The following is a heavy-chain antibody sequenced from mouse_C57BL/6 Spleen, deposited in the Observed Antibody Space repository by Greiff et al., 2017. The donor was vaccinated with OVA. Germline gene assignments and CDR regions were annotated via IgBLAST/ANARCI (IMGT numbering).Heavy chain of an antibody. Sequence: QVQLQQSGPGLVQPSQCLSISCTVSGFSFTSYGVHWVRQSPGKGLEWLGVIWRGGSTDYNAAFMSRLSITKDNSKSQVFFKMNSLQADDTAIYYCAKSGGYSYYFDYWGQGTTLTVSS. CDR1: GFSFTSYG. V-gene: IGHV2-5*01. CDR3: AKSGGYSYYFDY. J-gene: IGHJ2*01. D-gene: IGHD2-3*01. CDR2: IWRGGST.